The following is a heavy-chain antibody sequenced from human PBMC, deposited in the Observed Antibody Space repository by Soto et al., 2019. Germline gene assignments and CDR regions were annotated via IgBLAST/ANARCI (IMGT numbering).Heavy chain of an antibody. CDR2: INQDGSET. Sequence: GGSLRLSCAASGFTFNRYWLSWVRQAPGKGLEWVANINQDGSETYHVDSVKGRFTVSRDNAKNSLYLQVNSLRAEDTAVYYCARAYTDFWSDYSTVPFYFDYWGQGALVTVSS. D-gene: IGHD3-3*01. CDR3: ARAYTDFWSDYSTVPFYFDY. V-gene: IGHV3-7*03. J-gene: IGHJ4*02. CDR1: GFTFNRYW.